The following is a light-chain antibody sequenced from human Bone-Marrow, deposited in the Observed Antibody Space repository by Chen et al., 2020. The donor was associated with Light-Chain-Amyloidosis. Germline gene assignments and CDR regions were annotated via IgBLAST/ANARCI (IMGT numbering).Light chain of an antibody. J-gene: IGLJ3*02. CDR1: NIGSTS. V-gene: IGLV3-21*02. CDR3: QVWDRSSDRPV. Sequence: SYVPTHPSSVSAGPGQTARMGCGGNNIGSTSVQWYQQQPGQAPLLVVYDDSDRPSGIPERLSGSNSGNTATLTISRVEAGDEADYYCQVWDRSSDRPVFGGGTKLTVL. CDR2: DDS.